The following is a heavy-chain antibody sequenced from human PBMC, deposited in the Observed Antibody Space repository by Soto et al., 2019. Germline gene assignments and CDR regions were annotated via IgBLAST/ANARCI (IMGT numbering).Heavy chain of an antibody. CDR2: IYYSGST. CDR3: ARVRAVPIGAFDI. J-gene: IGHJ3*02. D-gene: IGHD3-10*01. CDR1: GGSISSGDYY. Sequence: SETLSLTCTVSGGSISSGDYYWSWIRQPPGKGLEWIGYIYYSGSTYYNPSLKSRVTISVDTSKNQFSLKLSSVTAADTAVYYCARVRAVPIGAFDIWGQGTTVTVSS. V-gene: IGHV4-30-4*01.